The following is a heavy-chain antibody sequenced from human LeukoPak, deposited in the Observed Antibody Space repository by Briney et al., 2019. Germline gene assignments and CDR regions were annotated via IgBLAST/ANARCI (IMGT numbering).Heavy chain of an antibody. CDR3: AKSFSSSWYGGRLFDS. CDR1: GVSIRSSY. J-gene: IGHJ4*02. CDR2: FYQSGGT. D-gene: IGHD6-13*01. V-gene: IGHV4-59*01. Sequence: NASESLSLTCIVSGVSIRSSYWSWTRHPPGKGLEWLGYFYQSGGTNYNPSLKSRVTMSVDTSKNQVSLKMTSVTAADTAVYYCAKSFSSSWYGGRLFDSWGQGTLVIVSS.